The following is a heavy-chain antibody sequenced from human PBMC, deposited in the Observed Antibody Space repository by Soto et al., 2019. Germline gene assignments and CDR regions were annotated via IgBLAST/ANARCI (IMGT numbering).Heavy chain of an antibody. D-gene: IGHD1-7*01. V-gene: IGHV3-33*01. Sequence: PGGSLRLSCAASGFTFSSYGMHWVRQAPGKGLEWVAVIWYDGSNKYYADSVKGRFTISRDNSKNTLYLQMNSLRAEDMAVYYCARGNFDRNAFDIWGQGTMVTVSS. CDR2: IWYDGSNK. CDR1: GFTFSSYG. J-gene: IGHJ3*02. CDR3: ARGNFDRNAFDI.